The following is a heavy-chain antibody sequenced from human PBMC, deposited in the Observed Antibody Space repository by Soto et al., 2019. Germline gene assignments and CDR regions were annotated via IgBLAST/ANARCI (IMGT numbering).Heavy chain of an antibody. Sequence: GGSLRLSCAASGFTFSSYGMHWVRQAPGKGLEWVAVIWYDGSNKYYADSAKGRFTISRDNSKNTLYLQMNSLRAEDTAVYYCARGPTIEKYFDYWGQGTLVTVSS. D-gene: IGHD5-12*01. CDR3: ARGPTIEKYFDY. CDR1: GFTFSSYG. CDR2: IWYDGSNK. V-gene: IGHV3-33*01. J-gene: IGHJ4*02.